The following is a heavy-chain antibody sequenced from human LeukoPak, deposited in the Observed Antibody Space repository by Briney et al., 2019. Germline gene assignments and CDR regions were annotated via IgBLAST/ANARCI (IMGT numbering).Heavy chain of an antibody. J-gene: IGHJ6*03. CDR3: ARAPTEYQLLHYYYYYYMDV. CDR2: INPNSGDT. CDR1: GYTFTGYY. V-gene: IGHV1-2*04. Sequence: ASVKVSCKASGYTFTGYYLYWVRQAPGQGLEWMGRINPNSGDTEYTQKFQDWVTMTRDTSTRTAYMELSGLRSGDTAVYYCARAPTEYQLLHYYYYYYMDVWGKGTTVTVSS. D-gene: IGHD2-2*01.